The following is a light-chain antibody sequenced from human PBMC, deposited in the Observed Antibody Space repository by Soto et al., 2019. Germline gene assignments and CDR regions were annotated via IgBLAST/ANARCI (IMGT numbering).Light chain of an antibody. CDR1: KSVSSSH. Sequence: VLTQSPGTLSFSPGDRATLSCSASKSVSSSHLAWYQQNPGQSPRLLIYGATSRATGIPDRFSGSGSGTDFTLTISRLEPEDCAVYYCQQYGTSAGTFGQGTKVEIK. CDR3: QQYGTSAGT. CDR2: GAT. V-gene: IGKV3-20*01. J-gene: IGKJ1*01.